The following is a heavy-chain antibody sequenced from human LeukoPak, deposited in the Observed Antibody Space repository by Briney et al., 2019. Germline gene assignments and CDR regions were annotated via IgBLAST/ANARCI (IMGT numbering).Heavy chain of an antibody. D-gene: IGHD6-25*01. CDR3: ARDIPSGFYTPDY. V-gene: IGHV3-20*04. Sequence: PGGSLRLSCAASGFTFDDSGMCWVRQAPGKGLEWISGINWDGGYTSYADSVRGRFTISRDNAKNSLYLQMNSQGDEDTAVYYCARDIPSGFYTPDYWGQGTLVTVSS. CDR2: INWDGGYT. J-gene: IGHJ4*02. CDR1: GFTFDDSG.